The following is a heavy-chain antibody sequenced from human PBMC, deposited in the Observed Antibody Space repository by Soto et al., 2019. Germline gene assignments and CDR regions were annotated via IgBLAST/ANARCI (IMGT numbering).Heavy chain of an antibody. CDR1: GYTFRDYG. D-gene: IGHD5-12*01. Sequence: QVQLVQSGPEVRKPGASVKVSCKASGYTFRDYGIAWVRQAPGQGLEWMGWISAFNGHTNYAQKFKGRVTVTADASTATAYMELRSLRPDDTAMYFCARGKGYGYDHWGQGTLVTVSS. J-gene: IGHJ4*02. V-gene: IGHV1-18*01. CDR2: ISAFNGHT. CDR3: ARGKGYGYDH.